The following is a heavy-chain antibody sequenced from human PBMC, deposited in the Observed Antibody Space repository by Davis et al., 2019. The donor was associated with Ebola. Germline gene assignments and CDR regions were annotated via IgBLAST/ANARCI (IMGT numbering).Heavy chain of an antibody. J-gene: IGHJ6*02. CDR3: SRDLKHRPPSYYDGMDV. D-gene: IGHD6-6*01. CDR1: GFTLGDYA. V-gene: IGHV3-49*04. Sequence: GGSLRLSCRVSGFTLGDYALNWVRQAPGKGLEWVGFIRSKSFGGKAAYAASVQGRFTISRDDSQSIAYLQMDSLKIEDTAFYYCSRDLKHRPPSYYDGMDVWGQGTSVTVSS. CDR2: IRSKSFGGKA.